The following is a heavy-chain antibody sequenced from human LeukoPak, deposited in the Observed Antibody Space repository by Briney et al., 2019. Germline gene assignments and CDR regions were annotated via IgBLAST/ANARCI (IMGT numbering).Heavy chain of an antibody. J-gene: IGHJ3*02. CDR3: ARSEGSSWSRGGAFDI. CDR2: IYYSGST. Sequence: PSETLSLTCTVSGGSISSYYWSWIRQPPGKGLGWIGYIYYSGSTNYNTSLKSRVTISVDTSKNQFSLKLSSVTAADTAVYYCARSEGSSWSRGGAFDIWGQGTMVTVSS. D-gene: IGHD6-13*01. V-gene: IGHV4-59*12. CDR1: GGSISSYY.